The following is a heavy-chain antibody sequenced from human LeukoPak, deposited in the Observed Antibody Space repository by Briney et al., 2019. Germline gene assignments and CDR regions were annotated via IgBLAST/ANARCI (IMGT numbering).Heavy chain of an antibody. CDR3: ARKIPSYCSSSSCYTYFDY. Sequence: GASVKVSCKASGYTFTSYDINWVRQATGQGLEWMGWMNPNSGNTGYAQKLQGRVTMTTDTSTSTAYMELRSLRSDDTAVYYCARKIPSYCSSSSCYTYFDYWGQGTLVTVSS. CDR1: GYTFTSYD. V-gene: IGHV1-8*01. J-gene: IGHJ4*02. D-gene: IGHD2-2*02. CDR2: MNPNSGNT.